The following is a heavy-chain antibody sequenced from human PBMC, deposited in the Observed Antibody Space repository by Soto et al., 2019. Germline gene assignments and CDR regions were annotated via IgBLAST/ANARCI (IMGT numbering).Heavy chain of an antibody. J-gene: IGHJ5*02. CDR1: LFTFSRHW. Sequence: RLSCGSSLFTFSRHWLHWVRQAPGKGLVWVSRINSDGSSTSYADSVKGRFTISRDNAKNTLYLQMSSLRAEDTAVYYCALRNWFDPWGQGTLVTVSS. CDR3: ALRNWFDP. D-gene: IGHD3-16*01. V-gene: IGHV3-74*01. CDR2: INSDGSST.